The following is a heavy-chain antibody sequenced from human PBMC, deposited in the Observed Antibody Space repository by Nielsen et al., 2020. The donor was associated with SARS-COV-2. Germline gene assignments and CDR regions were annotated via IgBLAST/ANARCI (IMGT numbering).Heavy chain of an antibody. CDR1: GGSISSYY. CDR3: ARWGDGLDYSHGAYYFDY. Sequence: GSLRLSCTVSGGSISSYYWSWIRQPPGKGLEWIGYIYYSGSTNYNPSLKSRVTISVDTSKNQFSLKLSSVTAADTAVYYCARWGDGLDYSHGAYYFDYWGQGTLVTVSS. J-gene: IGHJ4*02. CDR2: IYYSGST. V-gene: IGHV4-59*12. D-gene: IGHD5-24*01.